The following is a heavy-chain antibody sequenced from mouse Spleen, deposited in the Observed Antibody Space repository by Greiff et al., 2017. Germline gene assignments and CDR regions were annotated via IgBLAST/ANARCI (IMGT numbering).Heavy chain of an antibody. CDR1: GFAFSSYD. J-gene: IGHJ2*01. CDR3: ARAAYGNYGDY. D-gene: IGHD2-1*01. V-gene: IGHV5-9*02. Sequence: EVQGVESGGGLVKPGGSLKLSCAASGFAFSSYDMSWVRQTPEKRLEWVATISSGGSYTYYPDSVKGRFTISRDNARNTLYLQMSSLRSEDTALYYCARAAYGNYGDYWGQGTTLTVSS. CDR2: ISSGGSYT.